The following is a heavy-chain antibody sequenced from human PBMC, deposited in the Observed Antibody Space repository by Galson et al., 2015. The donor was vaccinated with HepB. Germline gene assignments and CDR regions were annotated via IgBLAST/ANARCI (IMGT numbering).Heavy chain of an antibody. CDR2: ISSSSSYI. CDR1: GFTFSSYS. V-gene: IGHV3-21*01. D-gene: IGHD1-26*01. J-gene: IGHJ4*02. CDR3: AALVGATDPPDY. Sequence: SLRLSCAASGFTFSSYSMNWVRQAPGKGLEWVSSISSSSSYIYYADSVKGRFTISRDNAKNSLYLQMNSLRAEDTAVYYCAALVGATDPPDYWGQGTLVTASS.